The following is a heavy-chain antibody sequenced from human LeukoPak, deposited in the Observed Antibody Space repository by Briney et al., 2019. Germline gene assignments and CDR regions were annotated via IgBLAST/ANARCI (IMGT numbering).Heavy chain of an antibody. J-gene: IGHJ6*03. D-gene: IGHD3-22*01. V-gene: IGHV4-59*01. Sequence: PSGTLSLTCTVSGGSISSYYWSWIRQPPGKGLEWIGYIYYSGSTNYNPSLKSRVTISVDTSKNQFSLKRSSVTAADTAVYYCARVGHGYYDSSGYYLRYYYYYYMDVWGKGTTVTVSS. CDR1: GGSISSYY. CDR3: ARVGHGYYDSSGYYLRYYYYYYMDV. CDR2: IYYSGST.